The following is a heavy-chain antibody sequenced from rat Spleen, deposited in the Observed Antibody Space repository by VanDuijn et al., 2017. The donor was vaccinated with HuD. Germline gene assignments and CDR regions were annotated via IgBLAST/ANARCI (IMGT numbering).Heavy chain of an antibody. D-gene: IGHD1-12*02. V-gene: IGHV5-7*01. CDR2: ISYDGSIT. CDR3: TRADMMVVITTPFDY. Sequence: EVQLVESGGGLVQPGRSLKLSCAASGFTFSNYNMAWVRQAPKKGLEWVATISYDGSITYYRDSVKGRFTISRDNAKSTLYLQMNSLRSEDTATYYCTRADMMVVITTPFDYWGQGVMVTVSS. J-gene: IGHJ2*01. CDR1: GFTFSNYN.